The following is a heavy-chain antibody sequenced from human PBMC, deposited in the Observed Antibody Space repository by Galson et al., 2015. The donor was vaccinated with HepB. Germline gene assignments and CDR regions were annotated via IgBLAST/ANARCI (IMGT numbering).Heavy chain of an antibody. D-gene: IGHD6-19*01. Sequence: PALVKPTQTLTLTCTFSGFSLSTSGMCVSWIRQPPGKALEWLARIDWDDDKYYSTSLKTRLTISKDTSKNQVVLTMTNMDPVDTATYYCERMNSSGWYEYYFDYWGQGTLVTVSS. J-gene: IGHJ4*02. CDR1: GFSLSTSGMC. CDR2: IDWDDDK. V-gene: IGHV2-70*11. CDR3: ERMNSSGWYEYYFDY.